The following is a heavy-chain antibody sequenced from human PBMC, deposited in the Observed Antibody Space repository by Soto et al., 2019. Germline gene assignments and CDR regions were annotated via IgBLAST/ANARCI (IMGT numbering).Heavy chain of an antibody. J-gene: IGHJ4*02. V-gene: IGHV4-59*08. CDR2: IYYSGST. D-gene: IGHD3-9*01. CDR1: GGSISSYY. Sequence: PSETLSLTCTVSGGSISSYYWSWIRQPPGKGLEWIGYIYYSGSTNYNPSLKSRVTISVDTSKNQFSLKLTSVTAADTAVYYCARLNTNDWYSFDYWGQGALVTV. CDR3: ARLNTNDWYSFDY.